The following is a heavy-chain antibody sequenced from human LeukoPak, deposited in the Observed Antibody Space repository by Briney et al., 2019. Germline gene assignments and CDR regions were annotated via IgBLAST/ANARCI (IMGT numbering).Heavy chain of an antibody. CDR1: GVTVSSNY. J-gene: IGHJ4*02. CDR2: IYSGGST. Sequence: PGGSLRLSCAASGVTVSSNYMSWVRQAPGKGLEGGAVIYSGGSTYYADSVKGRFTISRHNSKNTLYLQMNSLRAEDTAVYYCARQYCSGGSCYLDYFDYWGQGTRVTVSS. V-gene: IGHV3-53*04. CDR3: ARQYCSGGSCYLDYFDY. D-gene: IGHD2-15*01.